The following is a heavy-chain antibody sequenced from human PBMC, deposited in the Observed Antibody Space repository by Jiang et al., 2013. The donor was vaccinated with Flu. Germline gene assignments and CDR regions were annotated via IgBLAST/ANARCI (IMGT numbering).Heavy chain of an antibody. J-gene: IGHJ4*02. CDR1: GYTFTGYY. D-gene: IGHD6-19*01. V-gene: IGHV1-2*02. CDR2: INPNSGGT. CDR3: ARTRSYSSVEFSIDY. Sequence: SGAEVKKPGASAKVSCKASGYTFTGYYMHWVRQAPGQGLEWMGWINPNSGGTNYAQKFQGRVTMTRDTSISTAYMELSRLRSDDTAVYYCARTRSYSSVEFSIDYWGQGTLVTVSS.